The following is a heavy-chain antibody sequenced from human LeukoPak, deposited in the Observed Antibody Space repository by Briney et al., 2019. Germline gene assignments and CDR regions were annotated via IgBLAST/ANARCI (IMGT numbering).Heavy chain of an antibody. D-gene: IGHD6-6*01. CDR3: ARGTWSSSIDY. J-gene: IGHJ4*02. V-gene: IGHV4-30-4*01. CDR2: IYYSGST. Sequence: SETLSLTCTVSGVSISSGDYYWSWIRQPPGKGLEWIGYIYYSGSTYYNPSLKSRLTISGDTSKNQFSLRLSSVTAADTAVYYCARGTWSSSIDYWGQGTLVTVSS. CDR1: GVSISSGDYY.